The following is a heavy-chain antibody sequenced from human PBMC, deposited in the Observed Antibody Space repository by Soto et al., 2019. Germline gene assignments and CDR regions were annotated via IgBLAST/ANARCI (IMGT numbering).Heavy chain of an antibody. CDR2: IYSGGTT. D-gene: IGHD6-13*01. Sequence: PGGSLRLSCAASGFTVSTNYMTWVRQAPGKGLEWVSVIYSGGTTYYADSVKGRFTISRHNSMNTLYLQMNSLRAEDTAVYYCARGGAAAGTYYHCMDVRGKGTTVTVSS. CDR1: GFTVSTNY. V-gene: IGHV3-53*04. CDR3: ARGGAAAGTYYHCMDV. J-gene: IGHJ6*03.